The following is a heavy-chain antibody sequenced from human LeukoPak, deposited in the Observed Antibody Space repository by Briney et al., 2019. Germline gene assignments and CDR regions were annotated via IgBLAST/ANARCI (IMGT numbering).Heavy chain of an antibody. CDR3: AREEGEYCSGGSCSYGMDV. D-gene: IGHD2-15*01. V-gene: IGHV1-46*01. CDR2: INPSGGST. Sequence: GASVKVSCKASGYTFTSYYMHWVRQAPGQGLEWMGIINPSGGSTSYAQKFQGRVTMTRDTSTSTVYMELSSLRSEDTAVYYCAREEGEYCSGGSCSYGMDVWGQGATVTVSS. CDR1: GYTFTSYY. J-gene: IGHJ6*02.